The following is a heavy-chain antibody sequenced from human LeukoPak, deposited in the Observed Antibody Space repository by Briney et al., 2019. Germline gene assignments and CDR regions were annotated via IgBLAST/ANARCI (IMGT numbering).Heavy chain of an antibody. CDR1: GLSFSSSA. Sequence: GGSLRLSCTASGLSFSSSAMSWVRQAPGKGLEWVSAISGTGGSTYYADSVKGRFTISRDNSKNTVYLQMNSLRGDDTAVYSCAKRYGLGSSPFDYWGQGALVTVSS. CDR3: AKRYGLGSSPFDY. J-gene: IGHJ4*02. V-gene: IGHV3-23*01. D-gene: IGHD3-10*01. CDR2: ISGTGGST.